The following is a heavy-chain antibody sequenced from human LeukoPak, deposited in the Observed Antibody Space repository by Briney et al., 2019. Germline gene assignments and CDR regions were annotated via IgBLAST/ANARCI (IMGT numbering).Heavy chain of an antibody. CDR3: ASGAFVDFYYGSGSYYLN. Sequence: PSETLSLTCAVYGGSFSGYYWSWIRQPPGKGLEWIGEINHSGSTNYNPSLKSRVTISVDTSKNQFSLKLSSVTAADTAVYYCASGAFVDFYYGSGSYYLNWGQGTLVTVSS. D-gene: IGHD3-10*01. J-gene: IGHJ4*02. V-gene: IGHV4-34*01. CDR2: INHSGST. CDR1: GGSFSGYY.